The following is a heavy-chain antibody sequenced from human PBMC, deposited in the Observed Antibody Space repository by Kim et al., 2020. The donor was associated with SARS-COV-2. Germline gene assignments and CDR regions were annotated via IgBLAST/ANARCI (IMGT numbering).Heavy chain of an antibody. CDR2: INWNSAYI. V-gene: IGHV3-9*01. D-gene: IGHD3-16*01. Sequence: GGSLRLSCAASGFTFGDYAMHWVRQAPGKGLEWVSGINWNSAYIVYADSVKGRFTISRDNARNSLYLQMNSLRTEDTALYYCTKESWGELSHRHGLDVWGPGTTVTVSS. CDR1: GFTFGDYA. CDR3: TKESWGELSHRHGLDV. J-gene: IGHJ6*02.